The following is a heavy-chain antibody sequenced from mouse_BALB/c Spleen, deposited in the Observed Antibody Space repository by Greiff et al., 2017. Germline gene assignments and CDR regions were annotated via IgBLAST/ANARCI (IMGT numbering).Heavy chain of an antibody. CDR2: ISSGSSTI. CDR1: GFTFSSFG. CDR3: ARSPYRFYAMDY. V-gene: IGHV5-17*02. J-gene: IGHJ4*01. D-gene: IGHD2-14*01. Sequence: DVHLVESGGGLVKPGGSLKLSCAASGFTFSSFGMHWVRQAPEKGLEWVAYISSGSSTIYYADTVKGRFTISRDNPKNTLFLQMTSLRSEDTAMYYCARSPYRFYAMDYWGQGTSVTVSS.